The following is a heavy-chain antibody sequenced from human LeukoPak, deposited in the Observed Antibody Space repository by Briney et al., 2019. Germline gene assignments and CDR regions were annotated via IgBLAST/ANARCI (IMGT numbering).Heavy chain of an antibody. J-gene: IGHJ3*02. CDR3: ARGGVYSNDFDAYDI. CDR1: GYTFTAYY. Sequence: GASVKVSCKASGYTFTAYYIHWVRQAPGQGLEWMGWISPNRGTTDYAQKFQGRVTLTRDTSINTVYMELSSLRSDDTAVYYCARGGVYSNDFDAYDIWGQGTMVTVSS. CDR2: ISPNRGTT. V-gene: IGHV1-2*02. D-gene: IGHD4-11*01.